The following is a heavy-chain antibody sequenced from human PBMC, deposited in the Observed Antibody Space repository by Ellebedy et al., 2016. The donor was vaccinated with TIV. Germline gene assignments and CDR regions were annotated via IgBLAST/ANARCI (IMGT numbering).Heavy chain of an antibody. J-gene: IGHJ6*02. V-gene: IGHV3-23*01. Sequence: PGGSLRLSCAVPGITSSNHAIGCVSQVPREVPGWVSSFSGSGDYTYYADSVKGPFTISRDNSKTTLYLQMISLRAEDTAEYYCGKSVTMIVGEIKTTYGMDVWGQGTTVTVSS. D-gene: IGHD3-22*01. CDR3: GKSVTMIVGEIKTTYGMDV. CDR1: GITSSNHA. CDR2: FSGSGDYT.